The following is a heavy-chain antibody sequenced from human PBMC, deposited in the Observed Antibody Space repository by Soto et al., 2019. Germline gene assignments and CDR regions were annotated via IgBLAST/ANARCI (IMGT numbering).Heavy chain of an antibody. J-gene: IGHJ3*01. Sequence: EVQLVESGGGLVQPGGSLRLSCAASGFTFSSYWMSWVRQAPGKGLEWVANIKQDGSEKYYVDSVKGRFTISRDNDKNSLYLQMNSLKAADTAVYYCARLPDSSSWCTGSPCHAFDLWGPGTMVPVSS. CDR1: GFTFSSYW. V-gene: IGHV3-7*01. D-gene: IGHD6-13*01. CDR3: ARLPDSSSWCTGSPCHAFDL. CDR2: IKQDGSEK.